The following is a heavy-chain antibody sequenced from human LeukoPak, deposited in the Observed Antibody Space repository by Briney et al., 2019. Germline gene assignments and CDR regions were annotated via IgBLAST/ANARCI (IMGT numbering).Heavy chain of an antibody. CDR3: ARVIGSYGDSAY. CDR2: ITSDSSST. J-gene: IGHJ4*02. Sequence: GGSLRLSCAASGFKFGSFSMNWVRQAPGKGQEWLSYITSDSSSTYYSDSVKGRFTISRDNAKNSLYLQMNSLRAEDTAVYYCARVIGSYGDSAYWGQGTLVTVSS. V-gene: IGHV3-48*04. D-gene: IGHD4-17*01. CDR1: GFKFGSFS.